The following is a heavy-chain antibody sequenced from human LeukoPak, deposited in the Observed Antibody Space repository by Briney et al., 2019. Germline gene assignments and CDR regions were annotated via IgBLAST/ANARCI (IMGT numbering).Heavy chain of an antibody. CDR2: IYYSGST. Sequence: SETLSLTCTVSGGSISSGGYYWSWIRQHPGTGLEWIGYIYYSGSTYYNPSLKSRVTISVDTSKNQFSLKLSSVTAADTAVYYCARERGYYYDSSGYYFDYWGQGTLVTVSS. V-gene: IGHV4-31*03. D-gene: IGHD3-22*01. CDR3: ARERGYYYDSSGYYFDY. CDR1: GGSISSGGYY. J-gene: IGHJ4*02.